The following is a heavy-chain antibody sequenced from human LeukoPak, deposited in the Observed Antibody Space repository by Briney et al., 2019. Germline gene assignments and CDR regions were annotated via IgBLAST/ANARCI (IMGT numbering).Heavy chain of an antibody. V-gene: IGHV4-59*01. CDR1: GGSITSYY. Sequence: PSETLSLTCIVPGGSITSYYWSWIRQPPGKGLEWIGFFYYSGSTYINPSLKSRVTISADTSKNQFSLKVDALTAADTAIYYCARGGGVGSTSLDYWGQGILVTVSS. J-gene: IGHJ4*02. CDR3: ARGGGVGSTSLDY. CDR2: FYYSGST. D-gene: IGHD3-16*01.